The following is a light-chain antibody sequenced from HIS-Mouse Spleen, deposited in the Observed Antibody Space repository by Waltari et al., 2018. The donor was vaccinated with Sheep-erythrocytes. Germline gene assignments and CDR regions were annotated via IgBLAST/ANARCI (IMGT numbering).Light chain of an antibody. J-gene: IGLJ3*02. CDR2: EGS. CDR1: SSDVGSYNL. Sequence: QSALTQPASVSGSPGQSITISCTGTSSDVGSYNLVSWYQQHPGKAPKLMIYEGSKRPSGVCNPFSGSKSGNTASLTISGLQAEDEADYYCCSYAGSSTPWVFGGGTKLTVL. CDR3: CSYAGSSTPWV. V-gene: IGLV2-23*01.